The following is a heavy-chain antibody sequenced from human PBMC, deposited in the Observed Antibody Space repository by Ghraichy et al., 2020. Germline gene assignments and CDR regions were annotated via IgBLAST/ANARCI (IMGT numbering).Heavy chain of an antibody. CDR3: ARTTYYYDSSGYYIDKQFDY. CDR1: GYSFTSYW. V-gene: IGHV5-51*01. Sequence: GESLNISCKGSGYSFTSYWIGWVRQMPGKGLEWMGIIYPGDSDTRYSPSFQGQVTISADKSISTAYLQWSSLKASDTAMYYCARTTYYYDSSGYYIDKQFDYWGQGTLVTISS. J-gene: IGHJ4*02. D-gene: IGHD3-22*01. CDR2: IYPGDSDT.